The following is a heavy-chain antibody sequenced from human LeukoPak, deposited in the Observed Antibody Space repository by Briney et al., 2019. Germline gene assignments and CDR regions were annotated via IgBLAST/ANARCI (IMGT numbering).Heavy chain of an antibody. V-gene: IGHV1-69*06. CDR3: AREVPAAMRGYYYMDV. D-gene: IGHD2-2*01. Sequence: SVKVSCKASGGTFSSYAISWVRQAPAQGLEWMGGVIPTFGTANYAQKFQGRVTITADKSTSTAYMELSSLRSEDTAVYYCAREVPAAMRGYYYMDVWGKGTTVTVSS. CDR1: GGTFSSYA. CDR2: VIPTFGTA. J-gene: IGHJ6*03.